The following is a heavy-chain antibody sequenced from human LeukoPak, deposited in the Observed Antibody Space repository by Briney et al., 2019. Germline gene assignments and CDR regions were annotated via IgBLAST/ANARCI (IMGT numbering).Heavy chain of an antibody. Sequence: PGGSLRLSCAASGFTFSSYSMNWVRQAPGKGLEWVSSISSSSSYIYYADSVKGRFTISRDNAKNSLYLQMNSLRAEDTAVYYCARFKGRGFEFDYWGQGTLVTVSS. CDR2: ISSSSSYI. V-gene: IGHV3-21*01. CDR3: ARFKGRGFEFDY. CDR1: GFTFSSYS. J-gene: IGHJ4*02.